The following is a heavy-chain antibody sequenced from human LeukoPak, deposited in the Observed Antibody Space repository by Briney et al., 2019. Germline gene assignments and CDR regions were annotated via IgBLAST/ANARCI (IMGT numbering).Heavy chain of an antibody. J-gene: IGHJ3*02. Sequence: SETLSFTCAVSGYSISSDYYWGWVRQPPGKRLEWIGNIYHNEKTYYNPSLKSRVTLSVDTSKDQFSLRLSSVTAADTAVYYCAREYNYYDSSGWDAFEIWGQGTMVAVSS. CDR2: IYHNEKT. CDR3: AREYNYYDSSGWDAFEI. V-gene: IGHV4-38-2*02. D-gene: IGHD3-22*01. CDR1: GYSISSDYY.